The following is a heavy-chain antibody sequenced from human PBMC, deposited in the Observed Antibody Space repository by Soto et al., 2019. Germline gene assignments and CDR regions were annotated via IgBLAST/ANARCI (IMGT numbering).Heavy chain of an antibody. V-gene: IGHV4-31*03. D-gene: IGHD6-13*01. J-gene: IGHJ6*03. CDR1: GGSISSGGYY. CDR2: IYYSGST. CDR3: ARDGVLYSSSDEEQYYYMDV. Sequence: SETLSLTCTVSGGSISSGGYYWSWIRQHPGKGLEWIGYIYYSGSTYYNPSLKSRVTISVDTSKNQFSLKLSSVTAADTAVYYCARDGVLYSSSDEEQYYYMDVWGKGTTVTVSS.